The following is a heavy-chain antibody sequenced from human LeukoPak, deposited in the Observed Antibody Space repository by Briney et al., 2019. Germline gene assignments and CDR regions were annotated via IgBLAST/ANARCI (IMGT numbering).Heavy chain of an antibody. J-gene: IGHJ4*02. V-gene: IGHV3-21*01. CDR2: ISSSSSYI. CDR1: GFTFSSYS. D-gene: IGHD1-26*01. CDR3: ARGFGRGSYYRIDY. Sequence: GGSLRLSCAASGFTFSSYSMNWVRQAPGKGLEWVSSISSSSSYIYYADSVKGRFTISRDNAKNSLYLQMNSLRAEDTAVYYCARGFGRGSYYRIDYWGQGTLVTVSS.